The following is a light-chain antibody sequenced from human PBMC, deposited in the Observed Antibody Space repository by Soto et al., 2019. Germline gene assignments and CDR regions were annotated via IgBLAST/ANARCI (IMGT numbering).Light chain of an antibody. V-gene: IGKV1D-12*01. CDR2: AAS. J-gene: IGKJ2*01. CDR1: QGISSW. CDR3: QQTNIFPNT. Sequence: DIQMTQSPSSVSASVGDRVTFTCQASQGISSWLAWYQQKPGKAPKLLIYAASTLQGAVPSRFSGRGSGTDFSLTISSLQPEDFATYYCQQTNIFPNTFGQGTKLEIK.